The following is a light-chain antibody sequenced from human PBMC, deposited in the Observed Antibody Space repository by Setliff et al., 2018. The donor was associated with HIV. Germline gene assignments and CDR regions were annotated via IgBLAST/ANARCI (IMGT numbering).Light chain of an antibody. CDR3: SSYTSRSTKV. J-gene: IGLJ1*01. CDR2: DVH. V-gene: IGLV2-14*03. Sequence: QSALAQPASVSGSPGQSITISCTGTSSDIGGYNYVSWYQQHPGKAPKLMIYDVHKRPSGVSNRFSGSKSGNTASLTISGLQAEDEADYYCSSYTSRSTKVFGTGTKVTVL. CDR1: SSDIGGYNY.